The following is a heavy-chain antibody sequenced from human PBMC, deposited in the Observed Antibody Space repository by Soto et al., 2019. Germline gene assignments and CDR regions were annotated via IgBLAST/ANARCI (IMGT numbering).Heavy chain of an antibody. V-gene: IGHV1-69*02. CDR3: ASRTYCGGDCLSDY. D-gene: IGHD2-21*02. Sequence: QVQLVQSGAEVKKPGSSVKVSCKASGGTFSSYTISWVRQAPGQGLEWMGRIIPILGIANYAQKFQGRVTSTADKSTSTAYMELSSLRSEDTAVYYCASRTYCGGDCLSDYWGQGTLVTVSS. CDR2: IIPILGIA. J-gene: IGHJ4*02. CDR1: GGTFSSYT.